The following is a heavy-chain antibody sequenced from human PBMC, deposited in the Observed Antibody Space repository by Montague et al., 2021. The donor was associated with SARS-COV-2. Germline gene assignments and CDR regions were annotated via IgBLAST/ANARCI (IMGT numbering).Heavy chain of an antibody. CDR2: IFLNGEQ. V-gene: IGHV2-26*01. Sequence: PALVKPTQTLTLTCTFSGFSLSTSGMGVTWIRQPPGKALEWLAHIFLNGEQSVTTSLKTRVTVSRDTSKSQVVLSMTNVDPADTATYYCARIRSDPPLLYLGVWDYYFDFWGQGILVSVSS. J-gene: IGHJ4*02. D-gene: IGHD3-16*02. CDR1: GFSLSTSGMG. CDR3: ARIRSDPPLLYLGVWDYYFDF.